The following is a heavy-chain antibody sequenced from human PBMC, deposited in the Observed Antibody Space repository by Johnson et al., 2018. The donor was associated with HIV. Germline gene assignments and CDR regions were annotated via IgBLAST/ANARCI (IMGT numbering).Heavy chain of an antibody. V-gene: IGHV3-30*02. CDR1: GFTFSNYG. J-gene: IGHJ3*02. CDR2: IRYDGRNK. Sequence: VLLVESGGGVVQPGGSLRLSCAASGFTFSNYGMHWVRQAPGKGLEWVAFIRYDGRNKYYADSVKGRFTISRDNSKNTLYLQMNSLRAEDTAVYYCAKDRYYDSSGPDAFDIWGQGTMVTVSS. D-gene: IGHD3-22*01. CDR3: AKDRYYDSSGPDAFDI.